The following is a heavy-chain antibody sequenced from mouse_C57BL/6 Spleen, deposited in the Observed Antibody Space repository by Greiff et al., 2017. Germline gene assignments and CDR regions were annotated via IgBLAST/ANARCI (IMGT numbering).Heavy chain of an antibody. CDR2: INPNNGGT. D-gene: IGHD2-5*01. J-gene: IGHJ3*01. CDR1: GYTFTDYY. CDR3: ARENYYSKGFAY. Sequence: VQLQQSGPELVKPGASVKISCKASGYTFTDYYMNWVKQSHGKSLEWIGDINPNNGGTSYNQKFKGKATLTVEKSSSTAYMELRSLTSEDSAVYYCARENYYSKGFAYWGQATLVTVSA. V-gene: IGHV1-26*01.